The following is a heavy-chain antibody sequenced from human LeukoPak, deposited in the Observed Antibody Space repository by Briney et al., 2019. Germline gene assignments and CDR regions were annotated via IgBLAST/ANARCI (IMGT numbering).Heavy chain of an antibody. J-gene: IGHJ3*02. D-gene: IGHD1-26*01. CDR3: ARVWELSDAFDI. V-gene: IGHV4-59*12. CDR2: MHYSGST. CDR1: GASIRSSY. Sequence: PSETLSLTCTVSGASIRSSYWSWIRQPPGKGLEWIGHMHYSGSTNYNPSLKSRVTISVDTSKNQFSLKLSSVTAADAAVYYCARVWELSDAFDIWGQGTMVTVSS.